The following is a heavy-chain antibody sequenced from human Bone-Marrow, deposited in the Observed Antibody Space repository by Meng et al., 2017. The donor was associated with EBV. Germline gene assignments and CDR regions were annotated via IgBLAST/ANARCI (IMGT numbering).Heavy chain of an antibody. CDR3: ARFTYYYDSSGPNWFDP. J-gene: IGHJ5*02. CDR2: INPNSGGT. D-gene: IGHD3-22*01. CDR1: GYTFTGYY. V-gene: IGHV1-2*06. Sequence: VGLVEAGAEVKKPGASVKVSCKASGYTFTGYYMHWVRQAPGQGLEWMGRINPNSGGTNYAQKFQGRVTMTRDTSISTAYMELSRLRSDDTAVYYCARFTYYYDSSGPNWFDPWGQGTLVTVSS.